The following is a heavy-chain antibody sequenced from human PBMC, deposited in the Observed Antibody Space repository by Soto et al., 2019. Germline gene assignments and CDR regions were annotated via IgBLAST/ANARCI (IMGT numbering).Heavy chain of an antibody. CDR3: AKDGGKDGYFGNWFDP. V-gene: IGHV3-15*01. Sequence: GGSLRLSCAASGFTLSGSAMHWVRQASGKGLEWVGRIRSKTDGGTTDYAAPVKGRFTISRDDSKNTLYLQMNSLKTEDTAVYYCAKDGGKDGYFGNWFDPWGQGTLVTVSS. CDR2: IRSKTDGGTT. J-gene: IGHJ5*02. D-gene: IGHD5-12*01. CDR1: GFTLSGSA.